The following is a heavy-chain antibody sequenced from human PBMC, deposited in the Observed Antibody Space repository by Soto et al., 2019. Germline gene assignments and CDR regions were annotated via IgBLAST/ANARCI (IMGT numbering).Heavy chain of an antibody. Sequence: PGGSLRLSCAASGFTFSSYWMHWVRQAPEKGLVWVSRINSDGSSTSYADSVKGRFTISRDNAKNTLYLQMNSLRAEDTAVYYCVYYYDSSGYVPPVYYGMDVWGQGTTVTVSS. CDR2: INSDGSST. V-gene: IGHV3-74*01. J-gene: IGHJ6*02. CDR1: GFTFSSYW. D-gene: IGHD3-22*01. CDR3: VYYYDSSGYVPPVYYGMDV.